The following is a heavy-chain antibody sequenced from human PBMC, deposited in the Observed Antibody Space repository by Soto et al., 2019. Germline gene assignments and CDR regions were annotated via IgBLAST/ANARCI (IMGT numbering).Heavy chain of an antibody. CDR2: IYYSGST. J-gene: IGHJ4*02. D-gene: IGHD5-18*01. Sequence: PSETLSLTCTVSGGSISSGDYYWSWIRQPPGKGLEWIGYIYYSGSTYYNPSLKSRVTISVDTSKNQFPLKLSSVTAADTAVYYCARVGYSYGYKPSSFDYWGQGTLVTVSS. V-gene: IGHV4-30-4*01. CDR1: GGSISSGDYY. CDR3: ARVGYSYGYKPSSFDY.